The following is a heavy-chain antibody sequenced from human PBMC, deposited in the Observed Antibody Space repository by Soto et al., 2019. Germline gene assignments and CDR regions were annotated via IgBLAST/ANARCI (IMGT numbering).Heavy chain of an antibody. CDR2: NSGSGEFT. J-gene: IGHJ4*02. V-gene: IGHV3-23*04. CDR1: GFTFDYYS. Sequence: EPQLVESGGGLVQPGGSLRLSCATSGFTFDYYSMNWVSQAPGKGLEWVSGNSGSGEFTFYAASVEGRFTISRESCKKILELQMSILRVEASAFYYAAKEIYAFMGGSDRYSCTDYWGQGTLFTVSS. D-gene: IGHD3-16*02. CDR3: AKEIYAFMGGSDRYSCTDY.